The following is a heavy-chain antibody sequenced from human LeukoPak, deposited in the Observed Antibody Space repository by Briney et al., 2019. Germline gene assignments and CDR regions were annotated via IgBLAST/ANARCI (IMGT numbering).Heavy chain of an antibody. D-gene: IGHD3-22*01. V-gene: IGHV1-18*01. Sequence: ASVKVSCKASGYTFTSYGISWVRQAPGQGLEWMGWISAYNGNTNYAQKLQGRVTMTTDTSTSTAYMELRSLRSDDTAVYYCARERYYYDSSGYYYFDYWGQGTLVTVSS. J-gene: IGHJ4*02. CDR3: ARERYYYDSSGYYYFDY. CDR2: ISAYNGNT. CDR1: GYTFTSYG.